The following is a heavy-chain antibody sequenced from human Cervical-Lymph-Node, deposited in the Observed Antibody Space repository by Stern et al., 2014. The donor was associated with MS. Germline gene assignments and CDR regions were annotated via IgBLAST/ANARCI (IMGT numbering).Heavy chain of an antibody. CDR3: ARSDRLWGSFDY. D-gene: IGHD3-16*01. V-gene: IGHV4-31*03. Sequence: QVQLQESDPGLVKPSQTLSLTCTVSGASISTVGYYWSWIRQHPGKGLEWIAYISYIGSTYYNPSVKSRVSISADTSKNQFSLNLTSVTAADTALYYCARSDRLWGSFDYWGQGTLVAVSS. CDR1: GASISTVGYY. J-gene: IGHJ4*02. CDR2: ISYIGST.